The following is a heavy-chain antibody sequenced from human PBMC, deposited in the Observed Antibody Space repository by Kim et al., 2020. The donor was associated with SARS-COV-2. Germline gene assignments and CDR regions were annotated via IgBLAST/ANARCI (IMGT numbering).Heavy chain of an antibody. J-gene: IGHJ3*02. Sequence: ASVKVSCKASGYTFTSYAMHWVRQAPGQRLEWMGWINAGNGNTKYSQKFQGRVTITRDTSASTAYMELSSLRSEDTAVYYCARDQFPGKYCSSTSCYAGNAFDIWGQGTMVTVSS. V-gene: IGHV1-3*01. CDR1: GYTFTSYA. D-gene: IGHD2-2*01. CDR2: INAGNGNT. CDR3: ARDQFPGKYCSSTSCYAGNAFDI.